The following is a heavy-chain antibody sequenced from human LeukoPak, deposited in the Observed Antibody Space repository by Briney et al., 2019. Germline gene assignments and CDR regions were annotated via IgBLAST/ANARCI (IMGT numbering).Heavy chain of an antibody. CDR2: ISSSSSYI. CDR3: AKDQERITIFGVVNTGAFDI. Sequence: GGSLRLSCAASGFTFSSYSMNWVRQAPGKGLEWVSSISSSSSYIYYADSVKGRFTISRDNAKNSLYLQMNSLRAEDTAVYYCAKDQERITIFGVVNTGAFDIWGQGTMVTVSS. D-gene: IGHD3-3*01. V-gene: IGHV3-21*01. J-gene: IGHJ3*02. CDR1: GFTFSSYS.